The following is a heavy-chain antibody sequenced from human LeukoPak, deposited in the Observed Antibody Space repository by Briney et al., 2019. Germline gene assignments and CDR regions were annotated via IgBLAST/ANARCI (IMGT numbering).Heavy chain of an antibody. CDR2: ISSTGTTI. D-gene: IGHD6-19*01. CDR1: GFTFSSYG. V-gene: IGHV3-48*04. CDR3: ARGQWLPKYYFDC. Sequence: GGTLRLSCAASGFTFSSYGMSWIRQAPGKGLEWVSYISSTGTTIYYADSVKGRFTISRDNAKNSLYLQMNSLRAEDTAVYYCARGQWLPKYYFDCRGQGTLVTVSS. J-gene: IGHJ4*02.